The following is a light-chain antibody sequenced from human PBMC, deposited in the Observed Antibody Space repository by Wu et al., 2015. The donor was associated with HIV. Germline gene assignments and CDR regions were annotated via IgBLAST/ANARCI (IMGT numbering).Light chain of an antibody. CDR1: QRVSTF. Sequence: DIVLTQSPATLSLSPGGRATLSCRASQRVSTFVAWYQHRPGQAPRLGIYGASNRATGIPARFSGSGSETDFTLTISSLEPEDFAVYYCQQRSNWPYTFGQGTKVEIK. J-gene: IGKJ2*01. CDR2: GAS. V-gene: IGKV3-11*01. CDR3: QQRSNWPYT.